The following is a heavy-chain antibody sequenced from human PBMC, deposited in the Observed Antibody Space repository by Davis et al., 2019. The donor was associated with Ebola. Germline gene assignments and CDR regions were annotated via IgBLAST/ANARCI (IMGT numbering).Heavy chain of an antibody. CDR3: ARGTTVTTWPWGY. D-gene: IGHD4-11*01. V-gene: IGHV1-69*13. CDR1: RGTFTSYA. CDR2: IIPFFGTA. J-gene: IGHJ4*02. Sequence: SSVNVSCQASRGTFTSYAISCVRQAPGQGLDWMGGIIPFFGTANYAQKFQGRVTITADESTSTAYMELSSLRSEDTAVYYCARGTTVTTWPWGYWGQGTLVTVSS.